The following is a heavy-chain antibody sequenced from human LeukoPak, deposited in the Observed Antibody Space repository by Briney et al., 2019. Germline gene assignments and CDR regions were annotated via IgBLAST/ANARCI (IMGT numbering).Heavy chain of an antibody. Sequence: GGSLRLSCAASGLTFSSYSMNWVRQAPGKGLEWVSSISSSSYIYYADSVKGRFTISRDNAKNSLYLQMNSLRAEDTAVYYCARHLEKHTAMAFFDPWGQGTLVTVSS. J-gene: IGHJ5*02. D-gene: IGHD5-18*01. CDR1: GLTFSSYS. CDR3: ARHLEKHTAMAFFDP. CDR2: ISSSSYI. V-gene: IGHV3-21*01.